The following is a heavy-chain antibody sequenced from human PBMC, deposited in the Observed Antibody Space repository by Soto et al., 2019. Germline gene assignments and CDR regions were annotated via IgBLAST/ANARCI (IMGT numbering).Heavy chain of an antibody. J-gene: IGHJ6*02. CDR1: GFNLSNSA. CDR2: LSDDGTNK. CDR3: AKRGYYYGMDD. V-gene: IGHV3-30*18. Sequence: QVQLVESGGGVVQPLRSLRLSCAASGFNLSNSAMHWVRQAPGKGLEWLAILSDDGTNKYYADSVKGRFTISRDNSNQTLGRQNTHLRPDDTDIYGYAKRGYYYGMDDWGQGTTVIVSS.